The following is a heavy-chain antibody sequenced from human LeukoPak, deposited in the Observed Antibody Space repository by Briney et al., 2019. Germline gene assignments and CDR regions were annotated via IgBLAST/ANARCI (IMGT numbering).Heavy chain of an antibody. CDR2: INSDGGGA. J-gene: IGHJ3*01. V-gene: IGHV3-74*01. Sequence: PGGSLRLSCAASGITFGNNWMHWVRQGPGKGLVWISRINSDGGGAIYADSVKGRFAISRDNAKNSLYLQMNSLRAEDTAVYYCARGLGYYGSGSYGGVWGQGTMVTVSS. CDR1: GITFGNNW. CDR3: ARGLGYYGSGSYGGV. D-gene: IGHD3-10*01.